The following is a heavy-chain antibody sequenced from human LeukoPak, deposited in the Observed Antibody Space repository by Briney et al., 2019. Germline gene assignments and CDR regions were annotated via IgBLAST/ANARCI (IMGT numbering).Heavy chain of an antibody. Sequence: GGSLRLSCAASGFTFSSYAMHWVRQAPGKGLEWVAVISYDGSNKYYADSVKGRFTISRDNSKNTLYLQMNSLRAEDTAVYYCARPPWPRESSGWYEDYYYGMDVWGQGTTVTVSS. D-gene: IGHD6-19*01. J-gene: IGHJ6*02. V-gene: IGHV3-30-3*01. CDR3: ARPPWPRESSGWYEDYYYGMDV. CDR1: GFTFSSYA. CDR2: ISYDGSNK.